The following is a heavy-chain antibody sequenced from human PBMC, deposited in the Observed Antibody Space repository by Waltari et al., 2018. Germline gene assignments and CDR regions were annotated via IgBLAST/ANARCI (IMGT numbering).Heavy chain of an antibody. CDR2: STTYNGKA. CDR3: ARDRSRKDF. V-gene: IGHV1-18*01. Sequence: QVQLVQSGPEMKKPGASVTVSCKTSGYNFGAYGISLVRQAPGQGLEWMGYSTTYNGKAKYAEKVQGRSTLSTDTSTGTAYWEVRRLTPDDTAVYYCARDRSRKDFWGQGALVTVSS. J-gene: IGHJ4*02. CDR1: GYNFGAYG.